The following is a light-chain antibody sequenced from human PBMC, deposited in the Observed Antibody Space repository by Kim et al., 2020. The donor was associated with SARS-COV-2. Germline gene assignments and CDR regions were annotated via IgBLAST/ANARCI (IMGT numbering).Light chain of an antibody. Sequence: LSLSPGESATRSCRASQSVSSSYIAWYQQRPGQAPRLLIYGASRRATGIPDRFSGSGSGTDFTLTISRLEPEDFAVYYCQQYGYRTFGQGTKLEI. J-gene: IGKJ2*01. CDR1: QSVSSSY. V-gene: IGKV3-20*01. CDR2: GAS. CDR3: QQYGYRT.